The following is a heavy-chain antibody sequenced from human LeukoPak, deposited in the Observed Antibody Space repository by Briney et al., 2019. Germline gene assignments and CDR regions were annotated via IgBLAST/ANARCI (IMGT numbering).Heavy chain of an antibody. CDR3: ARGLLWFGELSSFGY. CDR1: GYTFTSYD. J-gene: IGHJ4*02. D-gene: IGHD3-10*01. V-gene: IGHV1-8*01. CDR2: MNPNSGNT. Sequence: ASVKVSCKASGYTFTSYDINWVRQATGQGLEWMGWMNPNSGNTGYAQKFQGRVTITRDTSASTAYMELSSLRSEDTAVYYCARGLLWFGELSSFGYWGQGTLVTVSS.